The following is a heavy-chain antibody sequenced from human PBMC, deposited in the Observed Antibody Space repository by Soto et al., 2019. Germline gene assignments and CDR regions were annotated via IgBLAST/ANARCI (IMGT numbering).Heavy chain of an antibody. Sequence: SETLSLTCTVSGGSISSYSYYWGWIRQPPGKSLQWIGSMYSSGSTYYNPSLKSRVTISVDTSKNQFSLKLSSVTAADTAVYYCARIYYDSVFDYWGQGTLVTVSS. CDR3: ARIYYDSVFDY. CDR2: MYSSGST. D-gene: IGHD3-22*01. V-gene: IGHV4-39*01. CDR1: GGSISSYSYY. J-gene: IGHJ4*02.